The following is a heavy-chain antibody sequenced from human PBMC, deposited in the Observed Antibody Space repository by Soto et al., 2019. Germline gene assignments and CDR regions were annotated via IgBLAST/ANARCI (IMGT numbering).Heavy chain of an antibody. V-gene: IGHV3-30*18. D-gene: IGHD2-2*01. CDR2: ISYDGSNK. Sequence: QVQLVESGGGVVQPGRSLRLSCAASGFTFSSYGMHWVRQAPGKGLEWVAVISYDGSNKYYADSVKGRFTISRDNSKNKLYLQXXSXRXADTAVYYCAKDLIEADTYCISTSCYGDYYYYGMDVWGQGTTVTVSS. CDR1: GFTFSSYG. CDR3: AKDLIEADTYCISTSCYGDYYYYGMDV. J-gene: IGHJ6*02.